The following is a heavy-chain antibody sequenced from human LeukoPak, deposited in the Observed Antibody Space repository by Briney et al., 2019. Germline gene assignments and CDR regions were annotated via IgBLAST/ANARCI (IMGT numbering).Heavy chain of an antibody. CDR2: ISAYNGNT. CDR3: ARGSTGTTFGYYYYYMDV. J-gene: IGHJ6*03. CDR1: GYTFTSYG. D-gene: IGHD1-1*01. Sequence: ASVKVSCKASGYTFTSYGISWVRQAPGQGLEWMGWISAYNGNTNYAQKLQGRVTMTTDTSTSTAYMELRSLRSDDTAVYYCARGSTGTTFGYYYYYMDVCGKGTTVTVSS. V-gene: IGHV1-18*01.